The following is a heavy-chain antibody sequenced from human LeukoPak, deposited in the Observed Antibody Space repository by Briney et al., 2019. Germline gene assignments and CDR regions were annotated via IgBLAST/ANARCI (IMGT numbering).Heavy chain of an antibody. Sequence: SETLSLTCTVSGGSISTYYWSWIRQPPGKGLEWIGYIYYTGSTNYNPSLKSRVTISVDTSKNQFSLKLSSVTAADTAVYYCARGFAYNYYGSGSYYSPFDYWGQGTLVTVSS. D-gene: IGHD3-10*01. V-gene: IGHV4-59*01. CDR3: ARGFAYNYYGSGSYYSPFDY. CDR1: GGSISTYY. CDR2: IYYTGST. J-gene: IGHJ4*02.